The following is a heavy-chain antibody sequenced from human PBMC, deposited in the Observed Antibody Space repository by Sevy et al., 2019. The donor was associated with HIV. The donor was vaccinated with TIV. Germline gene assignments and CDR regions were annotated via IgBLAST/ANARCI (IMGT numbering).Heavy chain of an antibody. J-gene: IGHJ4*02. V-gene: IGHV3-7*01. CDR1: GFSLNTYW. CDR2: IKQDGSVT. D-gene: IGHD6-13*01. Sequence: GESLKISCAASGFSLNTYWMSWVRQAPGKGLEWVANIKQDGSVTYYVDSVKACFTISRDNARNFLFLQMNSLRAEDTARYYCVRAVAADGSFWGQGTLVTVSS. CDR3: VRAVAADGSF.